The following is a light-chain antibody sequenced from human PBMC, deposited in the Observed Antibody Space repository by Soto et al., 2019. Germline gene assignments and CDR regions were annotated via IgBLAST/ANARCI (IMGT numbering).Light chain of an antibody. CDR3: QQRSTWPT. V-gene: IGKV3-11*01. J-gene: IGKJ3*01. CDR2: DAY. CDR1: QSVDTY. Sequence: EIVLTQSPATLSLSPGERATLSCRASQSVDTYLAWYQQKPGQAPRLLIYDAYNRATGIPARFSGSGSGTDFTLTISSLEPEDFAVYYCQQRSTWPTCGPGTKLDIK.